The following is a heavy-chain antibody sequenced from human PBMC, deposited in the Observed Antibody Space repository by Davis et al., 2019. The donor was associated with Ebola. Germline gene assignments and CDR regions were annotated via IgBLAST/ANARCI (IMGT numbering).Heavy chain of an antibody. Sequence: PGGSLRLSCAASGFTFSSYGMHWVRQAPVRGLEWVANIKQDGSEKQYVDSVRGRFTISRDNAKNSLYLQMNSLRAEDTAVYYCTRLDYGMDAWGQGTAVTISS. J-gene: IGHJ6*02. CDR1: GFTFSSYG. CDR3: TRLDYGMDA. V-gene: IGHV3-7*03. CDR2: IKQDGSEK.